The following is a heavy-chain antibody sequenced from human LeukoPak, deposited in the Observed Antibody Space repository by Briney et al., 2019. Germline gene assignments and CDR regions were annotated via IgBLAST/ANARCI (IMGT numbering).Heavy chain of an antibody. Sequence: PSETLSLTCTVSGGSISSYYWSWIRQPAGKGLEWIGRIYTSGSTNYNPSLKSRVTMSVDTSKNQFSLKLSSVTAADTALYYCARAPGPPNYDFWSGYHYYYYMDVWGKATTVTVSS. D-gene: IGHD3-3*01. J-gene: IGHJ6*03. CDR2: IYTSGST. CDR1: GGSISSYY. CDR3: ARAPGPPNYDFWSGYHYYYYMDV. V-gene: IGHV4-4*07.